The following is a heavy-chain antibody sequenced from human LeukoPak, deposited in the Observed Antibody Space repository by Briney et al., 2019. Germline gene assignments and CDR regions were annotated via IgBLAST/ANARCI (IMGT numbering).Heavy chain of an antibody. D-gene: IGHD2/OR15-2a*01. Sequence: GGSLRLSCAASGFTVSSNYMSWVRQAPGKRLEWVSVLYSGGDTYYADSVKGRFSISRDNSKNTLYLQMNSLRAEDTALYYCARGPPLSKYYFDYWGQGTLVTVSS. CDR1: GFTVSSNY. CDR3: ARGPPLSKYYFDY. V-gene: IGHV3-53*01. CDR2: LYSGGDT. J-gene: IGHJ4*02.